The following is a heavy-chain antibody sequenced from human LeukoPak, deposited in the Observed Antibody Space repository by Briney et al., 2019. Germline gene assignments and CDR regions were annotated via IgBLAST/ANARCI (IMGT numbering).Heavy chain of an antibody. D-gene: IGHD1-26*01. V-gene: IGHV1-24*01. J-gene: IGHJ6*02. CDR1: GYTLTELS. CDR2: FDPEDGET. CDR3: ATPAKGAYPSPPDYYYYGMDV. Sequence: ASVKVSCKVSGYTLTELSMHWVRQAPGKGLEWMGGFDPEDGETIYAQKFQGRVTMTEDTSTDTAYMELSSLRSEDTAVYYCATPAKGAYPSPPDYYYYGMDVWGQGTTVTVSS.